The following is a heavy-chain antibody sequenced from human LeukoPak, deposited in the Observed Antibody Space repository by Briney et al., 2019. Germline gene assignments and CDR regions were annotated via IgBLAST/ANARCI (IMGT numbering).Heavy chain of an antibody. CDR1: GVSISSHY. Sequence: PSETLSLTCTVSGVSISSHYWSWIRQPPGKGLEWIGYTYYSGSTNYNPSLKSRVTISVDTSKNQFSLKLSSVTAADTAVYYCARAATIYYYYMDVWGKGTTVTVSS. D-gene: IGHD5-12*01. CDR2: TYYSGST. J-gene: IGHJ6*03. V-gene: IGHV4-59*11. CDR3: ARAATIYYYYMDV.